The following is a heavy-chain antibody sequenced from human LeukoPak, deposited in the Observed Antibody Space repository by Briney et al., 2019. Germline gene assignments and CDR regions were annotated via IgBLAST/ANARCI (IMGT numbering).Heavy chain of an antibody. J-gene: IGHJ4*02. CDR1: GYTFSTYR. D-gene: IGHD6-13*01. Sequence: ASVKVSCKASGYTFSTYRIIWVRQAPGQGLEWMGWISVYNGNTNYAQNLQGRVTMITDTSTSTAYMELRSLRSDDTALYYCARGSSGWSFDYWGQGTLVTVSS. CDR2: ISVYNGNT. V-gene: IGHV1-18*01. CDR3: ARGSSGWSFDY.